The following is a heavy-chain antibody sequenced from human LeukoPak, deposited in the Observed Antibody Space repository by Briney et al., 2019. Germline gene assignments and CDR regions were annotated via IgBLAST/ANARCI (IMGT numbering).Heavy chain of an antibody. V-gene: IGHV4-30-2*01. Sequence: PSETLSLTCAVSGGSISSGGYSWSWIRQPPGKGLEWMGYIYHSGSTYYNPSLKSRVTISVDKSKNQFSLKLSSVTAADTAVYYCARGGWAAAGPNWFDPWGQGTLVTVSS. CDR3: ARGGWAAAGPNWFDP. D-gene: IGHD6-13*01. J-gene: IGHJ5*02. CDR1: GGSISSGGYS. CDR2: IYHSGST.